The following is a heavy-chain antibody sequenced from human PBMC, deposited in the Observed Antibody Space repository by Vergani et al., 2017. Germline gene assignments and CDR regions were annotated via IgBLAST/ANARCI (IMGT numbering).Heavy chain of an antibody. Sequence: QVQLVQSGAEVKKPGASVKVSCKVSGYTLTELSMHWVRQAPGKGLEWMGGFDPEDGETIYAQKFQGRVTMTEDTSTDTAYMELSSLRSEDTAVYYCATELDTVATIRDPRSGAFEIWGQGTMVTVSS. CDR3: ATELDTVATIRDPRSGAFEI. V-gene: IGHV1-24*01. D-gene: IGHD5-12*01. J-gene: IGHJ3*02. CDR1: GYTLTELS. CDR2: FDPEDGET.